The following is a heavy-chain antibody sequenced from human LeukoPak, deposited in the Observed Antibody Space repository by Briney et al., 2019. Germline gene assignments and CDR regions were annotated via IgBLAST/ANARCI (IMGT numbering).Heavy chain of an antibody. Sequence: SETLSLTCAVYGGSFSGYYWSWIRQPPGKGLEWIGEINHSGNTNYNPSLKSRVTISVDTSKNQFSLKVSSVTAADTAVYYCARGRVRQQLWGQGTLVTASS. CDR3: ARGRVRQQL. V-gene: IGHV4-34*01. CDR2: INHSGNT. D-gene: IGHD6-13*01. CDR1: GGSFSGYY. J-gene: IGHJ4*02.